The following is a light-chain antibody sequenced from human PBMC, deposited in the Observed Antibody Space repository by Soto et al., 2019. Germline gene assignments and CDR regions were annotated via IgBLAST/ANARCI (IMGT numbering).Light chain of an antibody. J-gene: IGLJ2*01. CDR3: CSRAGSYTLV. V-gene: IGLV2-11*01. Sequence: QSALTQPRSVSGSPGQSVTISCTGTSSDVGGYNYVSWYQKYPGKAPRLMIYDVSERPSWVPDRFSGSKSGNTASLTISGLQAEDEADYYCCSRAGSYTLVFGGGTKATVL. CDR1: SSDVGGYNY. CDR2: DVS.